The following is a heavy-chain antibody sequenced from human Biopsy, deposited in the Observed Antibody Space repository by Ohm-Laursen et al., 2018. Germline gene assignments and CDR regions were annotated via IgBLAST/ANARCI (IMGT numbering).Heavy chain of an antibody. V-gene: IGHV4-4*07. CDR3: ARDSPSYADYPLDS. D-gene: IGHD4-17*01. CDR1: GGPIDSYY. CDR2: IYVSGST. J-gene: IGHJ4*02. Sequence: SQALSLTCTVSGGPIDSYYWSWIRQPAGKGLEWIGRIYVSGSTNYNPSLKSRVTMSLDTSVSRFSLELASVTAADTAVYYCARDSPSYADYPLDSWGPGILVTVS.